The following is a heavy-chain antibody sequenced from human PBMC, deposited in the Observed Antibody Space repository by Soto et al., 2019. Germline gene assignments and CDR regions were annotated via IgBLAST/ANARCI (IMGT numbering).Heavy chain of an antibody. CDR3: AREFWSGSYGMDV. J-gene: IGHJ6*02. CDR2: IWYDGSNK. D-gene: IGHD3-3*01. Sequence: GGSLRLSCAAPGFRFSSYAMSWVRQAPGKGLEWVAVIWYDGSNKYYADSVKGRFTTSRDNSKNTLYLQMNSLRAEDTAVYYCAREFWSGSYGMDVWGQGTTVTVSS. CDR1: GFRFSSYA. V-gene: IGHV3-33*08.